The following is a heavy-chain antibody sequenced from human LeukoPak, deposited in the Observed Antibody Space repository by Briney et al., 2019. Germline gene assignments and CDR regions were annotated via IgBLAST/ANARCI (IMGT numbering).Heavy chain of an antibody. Sequence: SETLSLTCTVSGGSISSGGYYWSWIRQHPGKGLEWIGYIYYSGSTYYNPSLKSRVTISVDTSKNQFSLKLSSVTAADTAVYYCARGGEGRIAAAGLGMDVWGQGTTVTVSS. D-gene: IGHD6-13*01. CDR3: ARGGEGRIAAAGLGMDV. V-gene: IGHV4-31*03. CDR1: GGSISSGGYY. J-gene: IGHJ6*02. CDR2: IYYSGST.